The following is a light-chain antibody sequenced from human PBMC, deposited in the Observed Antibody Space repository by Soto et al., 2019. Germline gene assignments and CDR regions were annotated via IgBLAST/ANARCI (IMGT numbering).Light chain of an antibody. J-gene: IGKJ3*01. V-gene: IGKV4-1*01. Sequence: DIVLTQSPDSLGVSLGERATVNCKSSQTLLYSSNKKNYLAWYQQKPGQPPKLLIYWASTRESGVPERLSGSGARTDFTLTIDSLQAEDVAVYYCQQYYSPPFTFGPGTTVDIK. CDR1: QTLLYSSNKKNY. CDR3: QQYYSPPFT. CDR2: WAS.